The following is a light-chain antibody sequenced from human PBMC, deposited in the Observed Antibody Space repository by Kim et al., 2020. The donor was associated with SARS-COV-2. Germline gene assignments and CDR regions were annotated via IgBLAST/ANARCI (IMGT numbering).Light chain of an antibody. Sequence: SVSPGQTATITCFGDKLGDKFASWYQQQPGQSPLLVIYRDDKRASNIPERFSGSNSGNTATLTISGTQTLDEADYYCQTWASGTVVFGGGTQLTVL. CDR1: KLGDKF. V-gene: IGLV3-1*01. CDR3: QTWASGTVV. J-gene: IGLJ2*01. CDR2: RDD.